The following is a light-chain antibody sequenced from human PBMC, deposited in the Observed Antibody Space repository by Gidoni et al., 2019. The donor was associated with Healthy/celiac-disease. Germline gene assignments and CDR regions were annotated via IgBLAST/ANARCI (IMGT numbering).Light chain of an antibody. V-gene: IGKV3-20*01. Sequence: DIVLTQSPGTLSMSPGERATLTCRASQSVSSSYLAWYQQKPGQAPRLLIYGASSRDTCIPDFTLTISRLEPEDFAVYYCQQYGSSPWTFGQGTKVEIK. CDR2: GAS. J-gene: IGKJ1*01. CDR3: QQYGSSPWT. CDR1: QSVSSSY.